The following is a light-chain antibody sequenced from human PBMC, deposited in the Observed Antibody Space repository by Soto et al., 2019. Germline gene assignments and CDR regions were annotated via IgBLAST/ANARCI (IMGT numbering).Light chain of an antibody. V-gene: IGLV1-47*01. J-gene: IGLJ1*01. CDR1: SSSIGTNS. Sequence: QSVLTQPPSASGTPGQRVTISCSGSSSSIGTNSVYWYQQLPGTAPKLLIYRNNQRPSGVPDRFSGSKSGTSASLAISGLRFGDWADYYCASWDDSLSGYVFGTGTKLTVL. CDR3: ASWDDSLSGYV. CDR2: RNN.